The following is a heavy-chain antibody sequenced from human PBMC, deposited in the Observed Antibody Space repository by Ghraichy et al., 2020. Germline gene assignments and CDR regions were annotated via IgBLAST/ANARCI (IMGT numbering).Heavy chain of an antibody. Sequence: GGSLRLSCAASGFTFSSYGMHWVRQAPGKGLEWVAIIWYDGSNEYFADSVKGRFTISRDNSKNTLYLQMNNLTAEDTAVYYCARGLVAVVPNDGFDIWGQGTMVTVSS. V-gene: IGHV3-33*01. CDR2: IWYDGSNE. CDR3: ARGLVAVVPNDGFDI. D-gene: IGHD2-15*01. J-gene: IGHJ3*02. CDR1: GFTFSSYG.